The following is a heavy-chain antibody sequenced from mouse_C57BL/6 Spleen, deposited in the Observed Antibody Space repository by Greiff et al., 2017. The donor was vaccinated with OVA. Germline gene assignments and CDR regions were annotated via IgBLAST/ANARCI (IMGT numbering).Heavy chain of an antibody. CDR2: INPNNGGT. Sequence: VQLQQSGPELVKPGASVKMSCKASGYTFTDYNMHWVKQNHGKSLEWIGYINPNNGGTSYNQKFKGKATLTVNKSSSTAYMELRSLTSEDSAVYYCAREGLRLYFDYWGQGTTLTVSS. D-gene: IGHD1-2*01. CDR3: AREGLRLYFDY. J-gene: IGHJ2*01. CDR1: GYTFTDYN. V-gene: IGHV1-22*01.